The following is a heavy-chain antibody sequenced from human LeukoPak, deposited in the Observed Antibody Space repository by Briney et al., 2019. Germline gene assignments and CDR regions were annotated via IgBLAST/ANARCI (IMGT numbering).Heavy chain of an antibody. Sequence: ASVKVSCKVSGYTLTELSMHWVRQAPGKGLEWMGGFDPEDGETIYAQKFQGRVTMTEDTSTDTAYMELSSLRPEDTAVYYCATVGYSGYVYYFDYWGQGTLVTVSS. J-gene: IGHJ4*02. CDR2: FDPEDGET. V-gene: IGHV1-24*01. D-gene: IGHD5-12*01. CDR1: GYTLTELS. CDR3: ATVGYSGYVYYFDY.